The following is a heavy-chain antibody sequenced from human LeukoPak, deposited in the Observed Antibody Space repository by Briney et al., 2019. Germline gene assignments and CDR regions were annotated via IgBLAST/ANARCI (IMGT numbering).Heavy chain of an antibody. CDR2: LSWSSGSI. V-gene: IGHV3-9*01. Sequence: LGLSCAASGYTFEDYAMHGARQPRGRAWEGVSGLSWSSGSIGYADSVKGRFTLSRDNSKNTLYLQMNSLRAEDTAVYYCASRLAAAAINWFDPWGQGTLVTVSS. CDR1: GYTFEDYA. CDR3: ASRLAAAAINWFDP. D-gene: IGHD6-13*01. J-gene: IGHJ5*01.